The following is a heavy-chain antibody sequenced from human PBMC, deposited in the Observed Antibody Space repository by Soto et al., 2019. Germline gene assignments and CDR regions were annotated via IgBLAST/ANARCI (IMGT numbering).Heavy chain of an antibody. Sequence: EVQLVESGGGLVQPGRSLRLSCAASGFTFSDFAMHWVRQAPGKGLEWVSGITRNSDEVVYADSVKGQFTISRENAKNSVYLQMDSLRTEDTALYYCATSEGSGWGWLRYFDFWGQGTLVTVSS. V-gene: IGHV3-9*01. J-gene: IGHJ4*02. CDR1: GFTFSDFA. D-gene: IGHD5-12*01. CDR3: ATSEGSGWGWLRYFDF. CDR2: ITRNSDEV.